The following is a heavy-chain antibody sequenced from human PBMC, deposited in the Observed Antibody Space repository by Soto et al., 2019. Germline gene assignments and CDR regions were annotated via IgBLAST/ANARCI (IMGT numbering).Heavy chain of an antibody. J-gene: IGHJ6*03. CDR2: IYYSGST. D-gene: IGHD1-26*01. CDR1: GGSISSYY. CDR3: ARHATGDPGAYYYYYMDV. Sequence: SETLSLTCTVSGGSISSYYWSWIRQPPGKGLEWIGYIYYSGSTNYNPSLKSRVTISVDTSKNQFSLKLSSVTAADTAVYYCARHATGDPGAYYYYYMDVWGKGTTVTVSS. V-gene: IGHV4-59*08.